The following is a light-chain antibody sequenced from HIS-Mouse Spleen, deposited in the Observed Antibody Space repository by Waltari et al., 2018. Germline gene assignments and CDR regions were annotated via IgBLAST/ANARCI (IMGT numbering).Light chain of an antibody. CDR2: EVS. J-gene: IGLJ2*01. CDR1: ISSVGGYHY. CDR3: SSYAGSNNLV. Sequence: QSALTQPPSASGSPGQSVTISCTGTISSVGGYHYVSWYQQHPGQAPKLMIYEVSKRPSGVPDRFSGSKSGNTASLTVSGLQAEDEADYYCSSYAGSNNLVFGGGTKLTVL. V-gene: IGLV2-8*01.